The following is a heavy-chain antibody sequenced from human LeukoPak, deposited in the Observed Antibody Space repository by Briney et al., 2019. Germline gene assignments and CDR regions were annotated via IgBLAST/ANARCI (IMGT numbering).Heavy chain of an antibody. J-gene: IGHJ5*02. CDR3: ARSGRGSYRSNWFDP. Sequence: SETLSLTCTVSGGSISSYYWSWIRQPPGKGLEWIGYIYYSGSTNYNPSLESRVTISVDTSKNQFSLKLSSVTAADTAVYYCARSGRGSYRSNWFDPWGQGTLVTVSS. V-gene: IGHV4-59*01. CDR1: GGSISSYY. CDR2: IYYSGST. D-gene: IGHD3-16*02.